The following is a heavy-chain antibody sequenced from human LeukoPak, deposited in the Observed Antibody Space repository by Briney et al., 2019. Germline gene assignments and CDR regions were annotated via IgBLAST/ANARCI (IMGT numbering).Heavy chain of an antibody. CDR2: ISGDDGST. V-gene: IGHV3-23*01. CDR3: AKDISSGYYFDY. CDR1: GFTFSSYG. D-gene: IGHD3-22*01. J-gene: IGHJ4*02. Sequence: GGTLRLSCAASGFTFSSYGMSWVRQAPGRGLEWISAISGDDGSTYHIDSVKGRFTISRDNPKNTLYLQMNSLRAEDTALYYCAKDISSGYYFDYWGQGTLVTVSS.